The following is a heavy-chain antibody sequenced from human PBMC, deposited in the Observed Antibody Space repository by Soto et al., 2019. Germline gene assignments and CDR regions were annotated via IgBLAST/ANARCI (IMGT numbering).Heavy chain of an antibody. Sequence: EVQLVESGGGLVKPGGSLSLSCAASGFTFSTYSMNWVRQAPGKGLEWVSSITSSSNYIYYADSVKGRFTISRANVENSLYLQMNCLRAEETAIYYCARVDYYDSSDGMDVWGQGTTVTVSS. CDR3: ARVDYYDSSDGMDV. D-gene: IGHD3-22*01. CDR2: ITSSSNYI. CDR1: GFTFSTYS. V-gene: IGHV3-21*01. J-gene: IGHJ6*01.